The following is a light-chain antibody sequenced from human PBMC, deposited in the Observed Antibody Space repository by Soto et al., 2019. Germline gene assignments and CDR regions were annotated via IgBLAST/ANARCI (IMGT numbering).Light chain of an antibody. CDR3: CSYVGATTYV. V-gene: IGLV2-23*01. CDR1: SSNIGGYNV. Sequence: QSALTQPASVSGSPEQSITISCTGTSSNIGGYNVVSWYQQHPGKAPKVLIYEGTKRPSGVSNRFSGSQSDTTASLTISGLQAEDEADYYCCSYVGATTYVFGSGTKLTDL. J-gene: IGLJ6*01. CDR2: EGT.